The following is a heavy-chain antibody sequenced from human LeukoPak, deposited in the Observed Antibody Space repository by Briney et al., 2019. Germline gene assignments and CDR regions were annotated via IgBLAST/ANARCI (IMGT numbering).Heavy chain of an antibody. V-gene: IGHV4-34*01. Sequence: SETLSLTCAVYGGSFSGYYWNWIRQPPGKGLEWIGEINHSGGTNYNPSLKSRVAISVDTSMNQFSLKLSSVTAADTAVYFCATVDTAMVMRYWGQGTLVTVSS. CDR1: GGSFSGYY. D-gene: IGHD5-18*01. CDR2: INHSGGT. J-gene: IGHJ4*02. CDR3: ATVDTAMVMRY.